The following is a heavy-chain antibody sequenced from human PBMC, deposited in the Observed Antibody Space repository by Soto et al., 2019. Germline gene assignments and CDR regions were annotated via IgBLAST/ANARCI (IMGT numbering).Heavy chain of an antibody. CDR2: IYSGGST. CDR3: ARRALYYGDQLDY. V-gene: IGHV3-53*04. J-gene: IGHJ4*02. D-gene: IGHD4-17*01. CDR1: GFTVSSNY. Sequence: EVQLVESGGGLVQPGGSLRLSCAASGFTVSSNYMSWVRQAPGKGLEWVSVIYSGGSTYYADSVKGRFTISRHNSKNTLYPQMNSLRAEGAAVYYCARRALYYGDQLDYWGQGTLVTVSS.